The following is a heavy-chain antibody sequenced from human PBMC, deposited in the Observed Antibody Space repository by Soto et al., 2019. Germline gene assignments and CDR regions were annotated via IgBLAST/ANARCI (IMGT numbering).Heavy chain of an antibody. J-gene: IGHJ4*02. CDR1: GYTFSSYG. CDR2: ISGYTGNT. D-gene: IGHD2-15*01. CDR3: ARDYPRSRDIVVVVTAPEYDY. Sequence: QVQLVQSGSEVKKPGASVKVSCKAPGYTFSSYGITRIRQAPGQAPEWMGYISGYTGNTIYAQRLQGRVTMTTDTSPSTAYMELRSLRSDDTAVYYCARDYPRSRDIVVVVTAPEYDYWGQGTLVTVSS. V-gene: IGHV1-18*01.